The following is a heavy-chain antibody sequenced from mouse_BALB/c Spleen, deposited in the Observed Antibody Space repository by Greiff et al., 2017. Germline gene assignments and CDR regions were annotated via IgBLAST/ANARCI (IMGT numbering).Heavy chain of an antibody. CDR3: ARDLGYGAY. V-gene: IGHV5-4*02. D-gene: IGHD2-14*01. J-gene: IGHJ3*01. CDR2: ISDGGSYT. CDR1: GFTFSDYY. Sequence: EVKLMESGGGLVKPGWSLKLSCAASGFTFSDYYMYWVRQTPEKRLEWVATISDGGSYTYYPDSVKGRFTISRDNAKNNLYLQMSSLKSEDTAMYYCARDLGYGAYWGQGTLVTVSA.